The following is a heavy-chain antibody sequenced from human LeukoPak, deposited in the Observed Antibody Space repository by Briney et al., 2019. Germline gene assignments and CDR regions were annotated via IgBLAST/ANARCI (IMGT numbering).Heavy chain of an antibody. CDR3: ATPTSYSGSYYPHFDY. CDR2: FDPEDGET. CDR1: GYTLTELS. D-gene: IGHD1-26*01. V-gene: IGHV1-24*01. Sequence: ASVKVSCKVSGYTLTELSMHWVRQAPGKGLEWMGGFDPEDGETIYAQKFQGRVTMTEDTSTDTAHMELSSLRSEDTAVYYCATPTSYSGSYYPHFDYWGQGTLVTVSS. J-gene: IGHJ4*02.